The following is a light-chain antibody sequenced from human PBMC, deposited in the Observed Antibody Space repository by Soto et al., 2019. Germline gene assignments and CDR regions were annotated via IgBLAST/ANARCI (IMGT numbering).Light chain of an antibody. V-gene: IGLV2-23*01. CDR2: EGS. Sequence: QSALTQPASVSGSPGQSITISCTGTSSDVGNYNLVSWYQHHPGKAPKVMIYEGSKRPSGVSKRFSGSKSGNTASLTISGLQAEDEADYYCCSYAGSSTYVFGTGTKLTVL. CDR3: CSYAGSSTYV. J-gene: IGLJ1*01. CDR1: SSDVGNYNL.